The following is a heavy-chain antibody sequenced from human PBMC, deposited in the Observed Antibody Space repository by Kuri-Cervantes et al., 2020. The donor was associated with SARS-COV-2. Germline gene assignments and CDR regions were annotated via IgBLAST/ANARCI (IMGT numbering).Heavy chain of an antibody. V-gene: IGHV4-61*02. CDR3: ARGRADI. CDR2: IYTSGRT. CDR1: GGSISSGSYY. J-gene: IGHJ3*02. Sequence: LRLSCTVSGGSISSGSYYWSWIRQPAGKGLEWIGRIYTSGRTNYNPSLKSRVTISVYTSKNQFSLKLSSVTAADTAVYYCARGRADIWGQGTMVTVSS.